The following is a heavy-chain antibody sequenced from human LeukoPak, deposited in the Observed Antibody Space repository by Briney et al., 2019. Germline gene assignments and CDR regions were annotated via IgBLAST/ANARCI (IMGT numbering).Heavy chain of an antibody. CDR3: ARGPPLDP. J-gene: IGHJ5*02. Sequence: GGSLRLSCAASGFTFSTYSMNWVRQAPGKGLEWVSSISSVSNYLYYADSVKGQFTISRDNSKNSLYLQMNSLRAEDTAVYYCARGPPLDPWGQGTLVTVSS. CDR1: GFTFSTYS. CDR2: ISSVSNYL. V-gene: IGHV3-21*01.